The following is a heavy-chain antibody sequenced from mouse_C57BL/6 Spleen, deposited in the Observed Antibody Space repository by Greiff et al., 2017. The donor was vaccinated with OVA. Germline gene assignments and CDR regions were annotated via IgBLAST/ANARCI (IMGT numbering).Heavy chain of an antibody. Sequence: VQLQQSGPELVKPGASVKISCKASGYTFTDYYMNWVKQSHGKSLEWIGDINPNNGGTSYNQKFKGKATLTVDKSSSTAYMELRSLTSEDSAVYYCARPPYYGSSYGYWGQGTTLTVSS. CDR1: GYTFTDYY. V-gene: IGHV1-26*01. D-gene: IGHD1-1*01. CDR2: INPNNGGT. J-gene: IGHJ2*01. CDR3: ARPPYYGSSYGY.